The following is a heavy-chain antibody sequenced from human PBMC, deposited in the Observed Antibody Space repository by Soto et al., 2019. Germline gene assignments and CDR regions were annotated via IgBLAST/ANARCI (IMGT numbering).Heavy chain of an antibody. J-gene: IGHJ3*02. CDR3: ERDGYYYDKLWGSEMRIHAFEI. CDR2: IYYSGST. D-gene: IGHD3-22*01. CDR1: GGSISNGDYY. Sequence: PSDTLSLTCTVSGGSISNGDYYWSWIRQPPGKGLEWIGYIYYSGSTYYNPSLKSRVTISVDTSKNQFSLKLSSVTAADTAVYYCERDGYYYDKLWGSEMRIHAFEICGQGTMVTVSS. V-gene: IGHV4-30-4*02.